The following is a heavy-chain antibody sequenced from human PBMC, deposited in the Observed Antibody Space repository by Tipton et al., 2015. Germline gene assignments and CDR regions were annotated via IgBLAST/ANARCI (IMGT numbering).Heavy chain of an antibody. CDR2: ISSSSGSI. CDR1: GFNFSSYN. CDR3: ARDSRYDFWTPRRGGRLHYPMDV. J-gene: IGHJ6*02. Sequence: SLRLSCVASGFNFSSYNMNWVRQAPGKGLEWVSYISSSSGSIYYADSVKGRFTISRGKLKKSLYLQMISLRDEDTAVYYCARDSRYDFWTPRRGGRLHYPMDVWGQGTTVTVSS. V-gene: IGHV3-48*02. D-gene: IGHD3-3*01.